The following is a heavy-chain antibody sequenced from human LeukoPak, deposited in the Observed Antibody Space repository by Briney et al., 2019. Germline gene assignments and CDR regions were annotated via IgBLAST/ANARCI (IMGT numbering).Heavy chain of an antibody. J-gene: IGHJ3*02. CDR2: ISAYNGNT. CDR3: ARGCSGGRCYSVDAFDI. CDR1: GYTCTNYG. Sequence: ASVKVSCKASGYTCTNYGISWVRQAPGQGLEWMGWISAYNGNTNYAQKIQVRISMTTDTSTSTAYMELRSLRSDDTAVYYCARGCSGGRCYSVDAFDIWGQGTVVTVSS. D-gene: IGHD2-15*01. V-gene: IGHV1-18*01.